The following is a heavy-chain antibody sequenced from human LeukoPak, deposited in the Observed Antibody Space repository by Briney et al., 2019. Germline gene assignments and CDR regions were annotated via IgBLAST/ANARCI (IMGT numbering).Heavy chain of an antibody. V-gene: IGHV1-8*01. CDR2: MNPNSGNT. J-gene: IGHJ4*02. D-gene: IGHD6-13*01. Sequence: ASVKVSCKASGYTFTGYDINWVRQATGQGLEWMGWMNPNSGNTGYAQKFQGRVTMTRNTSISTAYMELSSLRSEDTAVYYCARRYSSSWYVRDYWGQGTLVTVSS. CDR1: GYTFTGYD. CDR3: ARRYSSSWYVRDY.